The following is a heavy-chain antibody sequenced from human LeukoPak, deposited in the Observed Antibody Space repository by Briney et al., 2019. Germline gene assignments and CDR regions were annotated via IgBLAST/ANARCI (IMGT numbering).Heavy chain of an antibody. CDR3: ARGPDYDILADYFDY. D-gene: IGHD3-9*01. J-gene: IGHJ4*02. Sequence: PGGSLRLSCAASGFTFSNYAMHWVRQAPGKGLEWVAIISYDGSLTYYADSVKGRFTISRDNSKYTLYLLMNSLRAEDTAVYYCARGPDYDILADYFDYWGQGTLVTVSS. CDR2: ISYDGSLT. CDR1: GFTFSNYA. V-gene: IGHV3-30*04.